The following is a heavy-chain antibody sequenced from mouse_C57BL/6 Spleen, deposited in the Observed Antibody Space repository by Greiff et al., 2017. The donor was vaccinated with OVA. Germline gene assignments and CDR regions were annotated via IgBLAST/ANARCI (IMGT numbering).Heavy chain of an antibody. V-gene: IGHV1-61*01. Sequence: VQLQQPGAELVRPGSSVKLSCKASGYTFTSYWMDWVKQRPGQGLEWIGNIYPSDSETHYNQKFKDKATLTVDKSSSTAYMQLSSLTSEDSAVYYCAREGDYYGSSYGYWGKGTTLTVSS. CDR3: AREGDYYGSSYGY. CDR2: IYPSDSET. J-gene: IGHJ2*01. CDR1: GYTFTSYW. D-gene: IGHD1-1*01.